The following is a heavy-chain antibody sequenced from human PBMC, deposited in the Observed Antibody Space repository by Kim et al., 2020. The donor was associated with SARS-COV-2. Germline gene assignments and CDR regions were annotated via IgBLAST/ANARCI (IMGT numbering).Heavy chain of an antibody. V-gene: IGHV3-48*02. CDR2: ISSSSSTI. CDR3: ARGVSMDYSNYVGWFDP. D-gene: IGHD4-4*01. CDR1: GFTFSSYS. Sequence: GGSLRLSCAASGFTFSSYSMNWVRQAPGKGLEWVSYISSSSSTIYYADSVKGRFTISRDNAKNSLYLQMNSLRDEDTAVYYCARGVSMDYSNYVGWFDPWGQGTLVTVSS. J-gene: IGHJ5*02.